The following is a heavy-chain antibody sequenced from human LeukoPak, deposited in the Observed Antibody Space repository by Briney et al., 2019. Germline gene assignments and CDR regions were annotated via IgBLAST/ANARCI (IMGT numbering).Heavy chain of an antibody. CDR3: ARDDKMDYDFWSGYSGSTYGMDV. D-gene: IGHD3-3*01. J-gene: IGHJ6*02. Sequence: PGGSLRLSCAASGFTFSSYSMNWVRQAPGKGLEWVSSISSSSSYIYYADSVKGRFTISRDNAKNSLYLRMNSLRAEDTAVYYCARDDKMDYDFWSGYSGSTYGMDVWGQGTTVTVSS. CDR2: ISSSSSYI. V-gene: IGHV3-21*01. CDR1: GFTFSSYS.